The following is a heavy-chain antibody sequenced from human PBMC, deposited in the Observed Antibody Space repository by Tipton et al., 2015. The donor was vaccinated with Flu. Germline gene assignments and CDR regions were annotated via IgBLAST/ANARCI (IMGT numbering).Heavy chain of an antibody. CDR2: IYSDDNP. CDR1: GFSVSNTY. CDR3: AAASLLWATGSGY. J-gene: IGHJ4*02. D-gene: IGHD3-9*01. V-gene: IGHV3-53*01. Sequence: SLRLSCAASGFSVSNTYMNWIRQAPGKGLEWVSVIYSDDNPYYADSVKGRFTISRDHSKNTLYLQMNNLRAEDTAVYYCAAASLLWATGSGYWGQGTLVTVSS.